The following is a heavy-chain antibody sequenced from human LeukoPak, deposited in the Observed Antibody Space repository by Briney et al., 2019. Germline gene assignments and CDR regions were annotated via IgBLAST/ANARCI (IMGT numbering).Heavy chain of an antibody. CDR2: INHSGST. CDR1: GGSFSGYY. J-gene: IGHJ5*02. Sequence: SETLSLTCAVYGGSFSGYYWSWIRRPPGKGLEWIGEINHSGSTNYNPSLKSRVTISVDTSKNQFSLKLSSVTAADTAVYYCARGRVSMVRGVIILNWFDPWGQGTLVTVSS. CDR3: ARGRVSMVRGVIILNWFDP. D-gene: IGHD3-10*01. V-gene: IGHV4-34*01.